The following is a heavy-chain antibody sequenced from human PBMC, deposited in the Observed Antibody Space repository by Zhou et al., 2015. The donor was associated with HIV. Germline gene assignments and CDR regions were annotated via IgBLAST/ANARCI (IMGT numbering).Heavy chain of an antibody. CDR3: AKDPNGDYVGAFDF. V-gene: IGHV3-23*04. J-gene: IGHJ3*01. Sequence: EVQLVESGGGLVQPGRSLRLSCTASGFTFGDYPMSWFRQAPGKGLEWVSSVLGGSGTSTRYADSVKGRFTISRDNSKNTLYLQMNGLRVDDTAVYYCAKDPNGDYVGAFDFWDQGTMVTVSS. CDR1: GFTFGDYP. CDR2: LGGSGTST. D-gene: IGHD2-8*01.